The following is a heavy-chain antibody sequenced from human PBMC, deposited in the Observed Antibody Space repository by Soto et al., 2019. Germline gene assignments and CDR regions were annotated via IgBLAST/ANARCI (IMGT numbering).Heavy chain of an antibody. CDR2: IYYSGST. Sequence: TXSLTGTVSVFSIIIGGYYWSWIRQHPGKGLEWIGYIYYSGSTYYNPSLKSRVTISVDTSKNQFSLKLSSVTAADTAVYYCARELRRGLKHDSSGYYNYWGQGTLVTVSS. CDR3: ARELRRGLKHDSSGYYNY. J-gene: IGHJ4*02. V-gene: IGHV4-31*03. CDR1: VFSIIIGGYY. D-gene: IGHD3-22*01.